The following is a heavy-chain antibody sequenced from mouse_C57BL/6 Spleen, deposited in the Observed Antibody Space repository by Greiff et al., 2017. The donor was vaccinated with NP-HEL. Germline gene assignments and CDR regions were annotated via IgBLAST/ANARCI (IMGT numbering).Heavy chain of an antibody. CDR1: GYTFTDYE. CDR3: TRSWDYRYYFDY. V-gene: IGHV1-15*01. J-gene: IGHJ2*01. D-gene: IGHD2-12*01. CDR2: IDPETGGT. Sequence: QVQLQQSGAELVRPGASVTLSCKASGYTFTDYEMHWVKQTPVHGLEWIGAIDPETGGTAYNQKFKGKAILTADKSSSSAYMELRSLTSEDSAVYYCTRSWDYRYYFDYWGQGTTLTVSS.